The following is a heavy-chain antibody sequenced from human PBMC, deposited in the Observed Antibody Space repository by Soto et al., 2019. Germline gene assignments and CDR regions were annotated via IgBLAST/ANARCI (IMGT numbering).Heavy chain of an antibody. CDR3: ARAQSYSSSFFDY. Sequence: QVQLVQSGAEVKKPGASVKVSCKASGYTFTGYYMHWVRQAPGQGLEWMGWINPNSGGTNYAQKFKGWVTMTRDTSISTAYMELSRLRSDDTAVYYCARAQSYSSSFFDYWGQGTLVTVSS. CDR2: INPNSGGT. CDR1: GYTFTGYY. D-gene: IGHD6-13*01. J-gene: IGHJ4*02. V-gene: IGHV1-2*04.